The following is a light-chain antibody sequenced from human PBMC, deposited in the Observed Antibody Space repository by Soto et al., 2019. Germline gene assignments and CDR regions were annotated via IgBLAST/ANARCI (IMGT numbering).Light chain of an antibody. CDR3: QQYGSSGT. J-gene: IGKJ1*01. Sequence: IVLTESPVALSLSPGERATISCRASDGVGRSLAWFQQRPGQAPRLLLYDASNRATGITARSRGSGSWTDFTLAIRRRGPEDSAVYYCQQYGSSGTFGQGTKVDIK. V-gene: IGKV3-20*01. CDR2: DAS. CDR1: DGVGRS.